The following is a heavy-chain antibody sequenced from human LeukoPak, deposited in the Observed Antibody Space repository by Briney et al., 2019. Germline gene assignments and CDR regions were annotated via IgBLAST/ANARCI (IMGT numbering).Heavy chain of an antibody. J-gene: IGHJ4*02. CDR2: VYTGATTTYDP. CDR1: GGSVSSASYY. D-gene: IGHD1-26*01. Sequence: SETLSLTCTVSGGSVSSASYYWAWIRQPAGKGLEWIGRVYTGATTTYDPNYKPSLKSRVTISVDRSKDQLSLKLSSVTAADTAVYYCARDPGGNYNYWGQGILVTVSS. CDR3: ARDPGGNYNY. V-gene: IGHV4-61*02.